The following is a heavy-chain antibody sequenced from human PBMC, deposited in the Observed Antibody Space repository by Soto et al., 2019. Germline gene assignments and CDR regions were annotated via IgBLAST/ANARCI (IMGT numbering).Heavy chain of an antibody. CDR2: ISWNSGSI. Sequence: SLRLSCATSGFTFDYYAMHWVLQAPGKGLEWVPGISWNSGSIGYADSVKGRFTISRDNAKNSLYLQMNSLRAEDTALYYCAKDRGTNYYDSSGYYDYWGQGTLVTVSS. CDR3: AKDRGTNYYDSSGYYDY. CDR1: GFTFDYYA. D-gene: IGHD3-22*01. V-gene: IGHV3-9*01. J-gene: IGHJ4*02.